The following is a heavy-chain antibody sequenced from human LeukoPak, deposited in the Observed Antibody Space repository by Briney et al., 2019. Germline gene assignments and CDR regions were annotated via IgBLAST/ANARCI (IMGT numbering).Heavy chain of an antibody. CDR3: ARQYDSYFDYYVDL. V-gene: IGHV4-38-2*01. Sequence: SETLSLTCAVAGYPINKACCWVWIRQPPGRGLEWVGSLYHPDSTYYNPSLKRRVTLTADTSRNQFCLKLSFVTAADTAVYYCARQYDSYFDYYVDLWGTGTTVTVSS. CDR1: GYPINKACC. D-gene: IGHD2-2*01. CDR2: LYHPDST. J-gene: IGHJ6*03.